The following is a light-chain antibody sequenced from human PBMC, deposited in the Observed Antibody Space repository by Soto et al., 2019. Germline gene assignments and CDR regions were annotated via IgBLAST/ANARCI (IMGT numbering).Light chain of an antibody. CDR2: AAS. Sequence: EIVLTQSPGTLSLSPGERATLSCRASQSLTNNYLAWYQQKPGQAPRLLIYAASSRATSIPDRFSGSGSETDFTLTISRLEPEDFAVYYCQQYGSSLPVTFGGGTNVEIK. CDR1: QSLTNNY. V-gene: IGKV3-20*01. J-gene: IGKJ4*01. CDR3: QQYGSSLPVT.